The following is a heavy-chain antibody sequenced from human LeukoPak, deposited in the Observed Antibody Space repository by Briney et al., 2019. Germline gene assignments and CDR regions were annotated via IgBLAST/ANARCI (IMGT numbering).Heavy chain of an antibody. CDR3: ARNIYTLPDAFDI. CDR1: GFTFSSYA. V-gene: IGHV3-30-3*01. Sequence: GGSLRLSCAASGFTFSSYAMHWVRQAPGKGLEWVAVISYDGSNKYYADSVKGRFTISRDNSKNTLYLQMNSLRAEDTAVYYCARNIYTLPDAFDIWGQGTMVTVSS. CDR2: ISYDGSNK. J-gene: IGHJ3*02. D-gene: IGHD2/OR15-2a*01.